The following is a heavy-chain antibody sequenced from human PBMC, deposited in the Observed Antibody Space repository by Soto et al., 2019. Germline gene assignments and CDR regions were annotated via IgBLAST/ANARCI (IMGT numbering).Heavy chain of an antibody. Sequence: QVHLVQSGAEVKKPGASVKVSCKASGYTFTSYGITWVRQAPGQGLAWMGWISAHSGNTDYAQKLQGRVIVTRDTSTSPAYMELRSLLSDDTAVYYCERGRYGDYWGQGALVTVSS. CDR1: GYTFTSYG. V-gene: IGHV1-18*01. D-gene: IGHD1-1*01. CDR3: ERGRYGDY. J-gene: IGHJ4*02. CDR2: ISAHSGNT.